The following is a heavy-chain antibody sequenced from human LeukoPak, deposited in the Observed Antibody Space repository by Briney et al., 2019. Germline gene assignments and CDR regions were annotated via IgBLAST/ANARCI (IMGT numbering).Heavy chain of an antibody. CDR3: AKPARTDYADY. CDR2: VRYDGSNK. D-gene: IGHD1-14*01. J-gene: IGHJ4*02. V-gene: IGHV3-30*02. Sequence: GGSLRLSCAASGFTFSSYGMHWVRQAPGKGLEWVAFVRYDGSNKYYADSVKGRFTISRDNSKNTLYLQMNSLRAEDTAVYYCAKPARTDYADYWGQGTLVTVSS. CDR1: GFTFSSYG.